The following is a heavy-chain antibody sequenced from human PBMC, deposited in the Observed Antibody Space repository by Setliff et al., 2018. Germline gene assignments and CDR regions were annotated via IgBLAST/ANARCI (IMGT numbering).Heavy chain of an antibody. CDR3: AKPQLELRWGFES. Sequence: GGSLRLSCAASGLTFSTYAMSWVRQAPGKGLEWVSTIYSGDRDTFYTDSVKGRFTIFRDGSKNTLYLQMTSLRAEDTAVYYCAKPQLELRWGFESWGQGTLVTVSS. D-gene: IGHD1-7*01. V-gene: IGHV3-23*03. J-gene: IGHJ4*02. CDR2: IYSGDRDT. CDR1: GLTFSTYA.